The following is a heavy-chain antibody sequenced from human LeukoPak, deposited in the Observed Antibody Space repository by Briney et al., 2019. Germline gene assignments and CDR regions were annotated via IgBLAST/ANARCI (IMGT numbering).Heavy chain of an antibody. D-gene: IGHD3-3*01. CDR1: GYTFTSYD. V-gene: IGHV1-8*01. CDR3: ARDRSPYYDFWSGYGDAFDI. J-gene: IGHJ3*02. CDR2: MNPNSGNT. Sequence: ASVKVSCKASGYTFTSYDINWVRQATGQGLEWMGWMNPNSGNTGYAQKFQGRVTMTRNTSISTAYMELSSLRSEDTAVYYCARDRSPYYDFWSGYGDAFDIWGQGTMVTVSS.